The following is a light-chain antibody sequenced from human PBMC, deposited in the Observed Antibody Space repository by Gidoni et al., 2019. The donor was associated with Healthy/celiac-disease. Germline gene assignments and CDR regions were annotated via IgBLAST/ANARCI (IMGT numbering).Light chain of an antibody. Sequence: DIQMTQSPSSLSASVGDRVTITCQPSQDISNYLNWYQQKPGKAPKLLIYDASNLKTGVPSRFSGSGSGTDFTFTISSLQPEDLATYYCQQYDNLLRATFGQGTKVEIK. J-gene: IGKJ1*01. CDR1: QDISNY. V-gene: IGKV1-33*01. CDR3: QQYDNLLRAT. CDR2: DAS.